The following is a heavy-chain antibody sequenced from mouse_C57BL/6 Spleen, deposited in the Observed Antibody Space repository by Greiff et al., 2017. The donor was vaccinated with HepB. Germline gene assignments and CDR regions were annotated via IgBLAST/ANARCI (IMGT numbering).Heavy chain of an antibody. CDR3: TRRRDYGNYESYWYFDV. Sequence: EVQLVESGEGLVKPGGSLKLSCAASGFTFSSYAMSWVRQTPEKRLEWVAYISSGGDYIYYADTVKGRFTISRDNARNTLYLQMSSLKSEDTAMYYCTRRRDYGNYESYWYFDVWGTGTTVTVSS. CDR1: GFTFSSYA. CDR2: ISSGGDYI. J-gene: IGHJ1*03. D-gene: IGHD2-1*01. V-gene: IGHV5-9-1*02.